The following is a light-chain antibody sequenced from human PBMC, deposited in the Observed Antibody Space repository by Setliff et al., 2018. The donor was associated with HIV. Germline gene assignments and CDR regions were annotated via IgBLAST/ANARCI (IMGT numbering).Light chain of an antibody. Sequence: QSALAQPASVSRSPGQSISLSCTGTSADIWNYNLVSWYQHHPGKAPKLIIYEVNKRPSGVSNRFSGSKSGNIASLTISGLQAEDEADYYCCSYARTGPYLFGTGTKVTVL. V-gene: IGLV2-23*02. CDR3: CSYARTGPYL. J-gene: IGLJ1*01. CDR1: SADIWNYNL. CDR2: EVN.